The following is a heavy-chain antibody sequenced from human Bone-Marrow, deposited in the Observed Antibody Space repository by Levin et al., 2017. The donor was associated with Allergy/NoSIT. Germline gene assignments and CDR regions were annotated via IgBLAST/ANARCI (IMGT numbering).Heavy chain of an antibody. CDR1: GGTFSSYA. D-gene: IGHD3-3*01. Sequence: SVKVSCKASGGTFSSYAISWVRQAPGQGLEWMGGIIPIFGTANYAQKFQGRVTITADKSTSTAYMELSSLRSEDTAVYYCARVNFWSGYYAYYYYMDVWGKGTTVTVSS. V-gene: IGHV1-69*06. CDR3: ARVNFWSGYYAYYYYMDV. CDR2: IIPIFGTA. J-gene: IGHJ6*03.